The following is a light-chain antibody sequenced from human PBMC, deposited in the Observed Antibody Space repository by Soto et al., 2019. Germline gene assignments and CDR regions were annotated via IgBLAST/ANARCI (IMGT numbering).Light chain of an antibody. CDR2: GAS. V-gene: IGKV3-15*01. J-gene: IGKJ2*01. Sequence: EIVMTQSPATLSLSPGERAALSCRASQGISSELAWYQQKPGQPPRLLIYGASTRATGVPGRFTGSGSGSDFTLTISGLQSEDFAVYYCQQGHNWPLTFGQGTRLEI. CDR1: QGISSE. CDR3: QQGHNWPLT.